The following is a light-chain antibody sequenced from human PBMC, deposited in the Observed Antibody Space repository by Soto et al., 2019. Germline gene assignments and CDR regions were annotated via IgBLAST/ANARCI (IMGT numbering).Light chain of an antibody. CDR2: GAS. CDR3: QQYGYWPRT. J-gene: IGKJ1*01. V-gene: IGKV3-20*01. Sequence: IVLTQSPGTLSLSPGERATLSCRASQSISSSYLAWYQQKPGQAPRLLIYGASTRATGIPARFSGSGSGTDFTLTISGLQSEDSAVYYCQQYGYWPRTFGQGTKVEI. CDR1: QSISSSY.